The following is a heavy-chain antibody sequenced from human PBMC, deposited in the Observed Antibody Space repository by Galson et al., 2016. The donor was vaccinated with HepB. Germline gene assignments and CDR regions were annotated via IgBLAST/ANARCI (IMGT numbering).Heavy chain of an antibody. CDR3: ARDQVDTTMVTYYYYAMDV. J-gene: IGHJ6*02. D-gene: IGHD5-18*01. Sequence: SLRLSCAASGFTFSSYSMHWVRQAPGKGLEWVSSVTGGSNFINYSDSVKGRFTISRDNAKNSLYLQMDSLRVEDTGVYYCARDQVDTTMVTYYYYAMDVWGQGTTVTVSS. CDR2: VTGGSNFI. V-gene: IGHV3-21*01. CDR1: GFTFSSYS.